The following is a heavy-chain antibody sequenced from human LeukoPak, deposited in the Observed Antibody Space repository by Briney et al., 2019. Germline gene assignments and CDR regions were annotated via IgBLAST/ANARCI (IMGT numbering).Heavy chain of an antibody. V-gene: IGHV1-8*03. CDR2: MNPNSGNT. J-gene: IGHJ6*03. Sequence: ASVKVSCTASGYTFTSYDINWVRQATGQGLEWMGWMNPNSGNTGYAQKFQGRVTTTRNTSISTAYMELSSLRSEDTAVYYCARGTLAAADPPYYYYYMDVWGKGTTVTVSS. D-gene: IGHD6-13*01. CDR3: ARGTLAAADPPYYYYYMDV. CDR1: GYTFTSYD.